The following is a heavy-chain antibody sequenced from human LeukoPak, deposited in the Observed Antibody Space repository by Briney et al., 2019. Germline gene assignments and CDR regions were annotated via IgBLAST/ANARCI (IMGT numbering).Heavy chain of an antibody. CDR2: ISGSGGST. Sequence: PGGSLRLSCAASGFTFSSYAMSWVRQAPGKGLEWVSAISGSGGSTYYAGSVKGRFTISRDNSENTLYLQMNSLRAEDTAIYYCAKSNGYSFGTYFDYWGQGTLVTVSS. D-gene: IGHD5-18*01. CDR1: GFTFSSYA. J-gene: IGHJ4*02. V-gene: IGHV3-23*01. CDR3: AKSNGYSFGTYFDY.